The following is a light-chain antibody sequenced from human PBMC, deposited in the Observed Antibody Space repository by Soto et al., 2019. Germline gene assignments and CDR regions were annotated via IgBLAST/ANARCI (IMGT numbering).Light chain of an antibody. CDR2: GAS. Sequence: EVVLTQSPATLSVSPGERATLSRRASQSVSTNLAWYQQRPGQAPRLLIYGASARATGIPDRFSGSGAGTEFTLTISSLQSEDFAVYYCHQYNNWRTFGQGTRLEIK. V-gene: IGKV3-15*01. J-gene: IGKJ5*01. CDR3: HQYNNWRT. CDR1: QSVSTN.